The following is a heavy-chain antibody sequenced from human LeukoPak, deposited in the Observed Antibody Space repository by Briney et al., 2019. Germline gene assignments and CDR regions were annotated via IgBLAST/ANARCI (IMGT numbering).Heavy chain of an antibody. J-gene: IGHJ4*02. CDR1: GFTFSSYA. CDR2: ISYDGSNK. V-gene: IGHV3-30*04. Sequence: PGGSLRLSCAASGFTFSSYAMHWVRQAPGKGLEWVAVISYDGSNKYYADSVKGRFTISRDNSKNTLYLQMNSLRAEDTAVYYCARELWELLAPSYWVSGPLDYWGQGTLVTVSS. CDR3: ARELWELLAPSYWVSGPLDY. D-gene: IGHD1-26*01.